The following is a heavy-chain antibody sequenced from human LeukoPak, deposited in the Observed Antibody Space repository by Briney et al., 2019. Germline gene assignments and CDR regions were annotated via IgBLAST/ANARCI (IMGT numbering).Heavy chain of an antibody. Sequence: SVKVSCKASGGTFSSYAISWVRQAPGQGLEWMGGIIPIFGTANYAQKFQGRVTITADESTSTAYMELSSPRSEDTAVYYCAREIAYCGGDCYFYFDYWGQGTLVTVSS. CDR1: GGTFSSYA. J-gene: IGHJ4*02. CDR3: AREIAYCGGDCYFYFDY. V-gene: IGHV1-69*13. CDR2: IIPIFGTA. D-gene: IGHD2-21*02.